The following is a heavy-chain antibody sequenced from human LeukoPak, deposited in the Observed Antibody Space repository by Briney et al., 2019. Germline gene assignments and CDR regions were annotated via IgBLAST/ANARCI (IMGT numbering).Heavy chain of an antibody. D-gene: IGHD3-22*01. CDR2: INHSGST. J-gene: IGHJ3*02. CDR3: ARTFGLPRSYIVVVITSGAFDI. Sequence: SETLSLTCTVSGGSISSGGYYWSWIRQPPGKGLEWIGEINHSGSTNYNPSLKSRVTISVDTSKNQFSLKLSSVTAADTAVYYCARTFGLPRSYIVVVITSGAFDIWGQGTMVTVSS. V-gene: IGHV4-39*07. CDR1: GGSISSGGYY.